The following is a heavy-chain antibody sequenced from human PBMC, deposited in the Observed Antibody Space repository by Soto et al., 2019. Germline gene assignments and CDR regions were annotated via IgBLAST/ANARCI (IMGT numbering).Heavy chain of an antibody. V-gene: IGHV1-69*01. D-gene: IGHD6-19*01. Sequence: QVQLVQSGAEVKKPGSSVKVSCKSSGGTFSSYAISWVRQAPGQGLECMGGIIPIFGTANYAQKFQGRATITADASMSTASMDPTSLRSEHTVVYYSARELPNSSGWYRPFEEWGQGNLVTVSS. J-gene: IGHJ4*02. CDR2: IIPIFGTA. CDR1: GGTFSSYA. CDR3: ARELPNSSGWYRPFEE.